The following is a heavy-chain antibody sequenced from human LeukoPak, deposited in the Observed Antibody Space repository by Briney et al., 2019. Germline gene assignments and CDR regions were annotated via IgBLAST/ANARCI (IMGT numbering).Heavy chain of an antibody. V-gene: IGHV1-2*02. CDR1: GYTFTGYY. J-gene: IGHJ5*02. Sequence: ASVKVSCKASGYTFTGYYMHWVRQAPGQGLEWMGWINPNSGGTNYAQKFQGRVTMTEDTSTDTAYMELSSLRSEDTAVYYCATVGTMVRGVIIRYNWFDPWGQGTLVTVSS. CDR2: INPNSGGT. D-gene: IGHD3-10*01. CDR3: ATVGTMVRGVIIRYNWFDP.